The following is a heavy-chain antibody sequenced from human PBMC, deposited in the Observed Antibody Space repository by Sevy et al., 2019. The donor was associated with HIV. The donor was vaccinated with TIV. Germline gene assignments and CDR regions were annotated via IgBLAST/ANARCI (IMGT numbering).Heavy chain of an antibody. D-gene: IGHD2-15*01. CDR2: ISSDSNNI. CDR1: GFTFRSFD. CDR3: ARVERWYEIDY. Sequence: GESLKISCEASGFTFRSFDMSWARQAPGKGLEWVSSISSDSNNIYYADSVKGRFTVSRDNAKNSLFLQMDSLGAEDTGVYCCARVERWYEIDYWGQGTLVTVSS. J-gene: IGHJ4*02. V-gene: IGHV3-21*01.